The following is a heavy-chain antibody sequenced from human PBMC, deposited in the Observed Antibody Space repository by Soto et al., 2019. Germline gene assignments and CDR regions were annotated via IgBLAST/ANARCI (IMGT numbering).Heavy chain of an antibody. CDR3: ARDEEAGGWSWFDP. V-gene: IGHV4-59*01. CDR1: GGSISSYY. D-gene: IGHD6-19*01. Sequence: SETLSLTCTVSGGSISSYYWSWIRQPPGKGLEWIGYIYYSGSTNYNPSLKSRVTISVDTSKNQFSLKLSSVTAADTAVYYCARDEEAGGWSWFDPWGQGTLVTVSS. CDR2: IYYSGST. J-gene: IGHJ5*02.